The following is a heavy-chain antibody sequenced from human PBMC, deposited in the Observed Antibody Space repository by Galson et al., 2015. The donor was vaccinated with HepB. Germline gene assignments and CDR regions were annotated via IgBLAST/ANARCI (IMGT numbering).Heavy chain of an antibody. CDR1: GYTFTSSG. CDR3: AREGRMKNFDY. D-gene: IGHD2-15*01. V-gene: IGHV1-18*01. Sequence: SVKVSCKASGYTFTSSGISWVRQAPGQGLEWMGWISPYSGNTNYAQKLRGRVTMTADTSTSTASMVLRSLRSDDTSVYYCAREGRMKNFDYWGQGTLVTVSS. J-gene: IGHJ4*02. CDR2: ISPYSGNT.